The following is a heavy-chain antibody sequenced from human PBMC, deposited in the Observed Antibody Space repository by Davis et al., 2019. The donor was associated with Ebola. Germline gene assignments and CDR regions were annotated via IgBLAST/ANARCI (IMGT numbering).Heavy chain of an antibody. J-gene: IGHJ4*02. CDR2: ISDGGRNI. Sequence: GESLKISCAASGFPFSSYTMNWVRQAPGKGLEWVSTISDGGRNIHYADSVKGRFTISRDDSKNTLFLQMNTLRAEDTAVYYCTTRLVNHFDYWGQGTLVTVSS. V-gene: IGHV3-23*01. CDR1: GFPFSSYT. D-gene: IGHD6-19*01. CDR3: TTRLVNHFDY.